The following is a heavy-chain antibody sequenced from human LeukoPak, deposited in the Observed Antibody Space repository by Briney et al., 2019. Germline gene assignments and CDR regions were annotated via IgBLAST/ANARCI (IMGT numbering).Heavy chain of an antibody. CDR3: ARTPIRSIAEYYYMDV. CDR2: IGGSSSTI. D-gene: IGHD6-6*01. Sequence: GGSLRLSCAASGFTFSSYTMNWVRQAPGKGLEWVSYIGGSSSTIYYADSVKGRFTISRDNAKNSLYLQMNSLRAEDTAVYYCARTPIRSIAEYYYMDVWGKGTTVTVSS. J-gene: IGHJ6*03. CDR1: GFTFSSYT. V-gene: IGHV3-48*01.